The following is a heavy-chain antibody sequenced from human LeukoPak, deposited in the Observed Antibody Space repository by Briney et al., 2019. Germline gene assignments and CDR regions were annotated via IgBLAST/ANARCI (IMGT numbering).Heavy chain of an antibody. D-gene: IGHD3-22*01. CDR1: GYTFTSYY. Sequence: ASVKVSCKASGYTFTSYYMHWVRQAPGQGLEWMGIINPSGGSTSYAQKFQGRVTMTRDTSTSTVYMKLSSLRSEDTAVYYCARDLSHYDSSGYPNYWGQGTLVTVSS. CDR2: INPSGGST. CDR3: ARDLSHYDSSGYPNY. J-gene: IGHJ4*02. V-gene: IGHV1-46*01.